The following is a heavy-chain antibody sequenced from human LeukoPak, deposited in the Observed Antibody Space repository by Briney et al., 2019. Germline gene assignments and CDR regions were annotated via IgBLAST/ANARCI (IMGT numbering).Heavy chain of an antibody. CDR1: GFTFSSYG. J-gene: IGHJ4*02. CDR3: AKDRGGLRSVPAAIAY. Sequence: GGSLRLSCAASGFTFSSYGMHWVRQAPGKGLEWVAFIRYDGSNKYYADSVKGRFTISKDNSKNTLYLQMNSLRAEDTAVYYCAKDRGGLRSVPAAIAYWGQGTLVTVSS. D-gene: IGHD2-2*02. CDR2: IRYDGSNK. V-gene: IGHV3-30*02.